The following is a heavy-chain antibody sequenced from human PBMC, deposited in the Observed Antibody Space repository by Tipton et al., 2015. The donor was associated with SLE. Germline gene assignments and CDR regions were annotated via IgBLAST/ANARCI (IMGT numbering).Heavy chain of an antibody. J-gene: IGHJ5*02. V-gene: IGHV4-39*01. CDR1: GGSISSSSYY. CDR3: ATEWLRLGWFDP. CDR2: IYYSGST. D-gene: IGHD5-12*01. Sequence: TLSLTCTVSGGSISSSSYYWGWIRQPPGKGLEWIGTIYYSGSTYYNPSLKSRVTISVDTPKNQFSLKLSSVTAADTAVYYCATEWLRLGWFDPWGQGTLVTVSS.